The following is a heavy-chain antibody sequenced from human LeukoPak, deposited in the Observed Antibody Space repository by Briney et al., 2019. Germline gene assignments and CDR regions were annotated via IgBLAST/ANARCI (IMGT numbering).Heavy chain of an antibody. CDR3: AKVPHYYYGSGSYQFDY. D-gene: IGHD3-10*01. Sequence: PGGSLRLFCAASKFTFSSYAMSWVRQAPGKGLEWVSAISGSGASGGSTYYADSVKGRFTISRDNSKNTLYLQMNSLRAEDTAVYYCAKVPHYYYGSGSYQFDYWGQGTLVAVSS. CDR1: KFTFSSYA. V-gene: IGHV3-23*01. CDR2: ISGSGASGGST. J-gene: IGHJ4*02.